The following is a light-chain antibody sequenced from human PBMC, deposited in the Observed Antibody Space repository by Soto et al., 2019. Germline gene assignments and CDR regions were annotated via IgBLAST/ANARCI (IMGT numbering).Light chain of an antibody. CDR2: DAA. CDR3: LLSSRGDYV. J-gene: IGLJ1*01. V-gene: IGLV7-46*01. CDR1: TGAVTTGHY. Sequence: QAVVTQEPSLTVSPGGTVTLTCGSTTGAVTTGHYTYWFQQKPGQAPRPLIYDAANKFSWTPVRFSGSLLGGKAALTLSGAQPEDEADYYCLLSSRGDYVCGPGTKVTVL.